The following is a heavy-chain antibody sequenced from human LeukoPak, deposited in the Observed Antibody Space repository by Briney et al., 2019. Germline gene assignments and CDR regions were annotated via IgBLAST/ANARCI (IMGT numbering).Heavy chain of an antibody. CDR1: GGSISSGDYY. V-gene: IGHV4-30-4*01. J-gene: IGHJ2*01. D-gene: IGHD1-26*01. CDR3: AREVPWVWNFDL. Sequence: SETLSLTCTVSGGSISSGDYYWSWIRQPPGTGLEWIGYIYYSGSTYYNPSLKSRVTISVDTSKIQFSLKLNSVTAADTAVYYCAREVPWVWNFDLWGRGTLVTVSS. CDR2: IYYSGST.